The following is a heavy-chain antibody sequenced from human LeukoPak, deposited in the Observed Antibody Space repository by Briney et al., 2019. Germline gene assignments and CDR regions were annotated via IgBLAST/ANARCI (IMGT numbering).Heavy chain of an antibody. CDR1: GGSISSSSYY. V-gene: IGHV4-39*07. D-gene: IGHD5-24*01. CDR3: ARLHLPATRFDY. Sequence: SETLSLTCTVSGGSISSSSYYWGWIRQPPGKGLEWMGSIYYTGSSHYNPSLKSRATISVDTSKNQFSLKLTSVTAADTAVYYCARLHLPATRFDYWGQGTLVTVSS. J-gene: IGHJ4*02. CDR2: IYYTGSS.